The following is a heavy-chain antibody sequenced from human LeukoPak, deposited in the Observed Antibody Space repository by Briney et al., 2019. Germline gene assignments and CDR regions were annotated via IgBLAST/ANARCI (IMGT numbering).Heavy chain of an antibody. CDR1: GFTFSSYW. D-gene: IGHD3-22*01. Sequence: PGGSLRLSCAASGFTFSSYWMSWVRQAPGKELEWVANIKEDGSKKYYVDSVKGRFTISRDNAKNSVYLEMNSLRAEDTAVYYCAKIIGDYYDSSGYSGEIKYYFDYWGQGTLVTVSS. V-gene: IGHV3-7*03. CDR3: AKIIGDYYDSSGYSGEIKYYFDY. CDR2: IKEDGSKK. J-gene: IGHJ4*02.